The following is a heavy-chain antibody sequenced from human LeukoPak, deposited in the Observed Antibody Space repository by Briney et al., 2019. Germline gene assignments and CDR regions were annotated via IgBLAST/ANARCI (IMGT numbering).Heavy chain of an antibody. V-gene: IGHV3-23*01. Sequence: PGGSLRLSCAASGFTFSSYAMSWVRQAPGKGLEWVSAISGSGGSTYYADSVKGRFTISRDKSKNTLYLQMNSLRAEDTAVYYCAKDRSSSSWAGTFDYWGQGTLVTVSS. J-gene: IGHJ4*02. CDR3: AKDRSSSSWAGTFDY. D-gene: IGHD6-13*01. CDR1: GFTFSSYA. CDR2: ISGSGGST.